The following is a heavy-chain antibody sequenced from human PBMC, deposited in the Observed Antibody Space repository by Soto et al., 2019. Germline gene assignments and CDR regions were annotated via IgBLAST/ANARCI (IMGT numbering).Heavy chain of an antibody. Sequence: SETLSLTCTVSGGSISSYYWSWIRQPPGKGLEWIGYIYYSGSTNYNPSLKSRVTISVDTSKNQFSLKLSSVTAADTAVYYCASELSYDSRPESDAFDIWGQGTMVTVSS. CDR1: GGSISSYY. CDR2: IYYSGST. D-gene: IGHD3-22*01. V-gene: IGHV4-59*01. CDR3: ASELSYDSRPESDAFDI. J-gene: IGHJ3*02.